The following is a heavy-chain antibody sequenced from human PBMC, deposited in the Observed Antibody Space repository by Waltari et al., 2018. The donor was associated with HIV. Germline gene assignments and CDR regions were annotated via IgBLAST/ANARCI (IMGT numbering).Heavy chain of an antibody. V-gene: IGHV3-23*04. CDR2: ISGSGGST. J-gene: IGHJ4*02. Sequence: EVQLVESGGGLVQPGGSLRLSCAASGFTFTNYAMNWVRQAPGKGLGRVSAISGSGGSTYYADSVKGRFTISRDNSKNTLYLQMNSLRAEDTALYYCAKDDSTGSSGYYPFHYWGQGTLITVSS. CDR3: AKDDSTGSSGYYPFHY. CDR1: GFTFTNYA. D-gene: IGHD3-22*01.